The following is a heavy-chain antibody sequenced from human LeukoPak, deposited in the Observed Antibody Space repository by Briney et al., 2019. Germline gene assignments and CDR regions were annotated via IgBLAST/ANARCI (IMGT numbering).Heavy chain of an antibody. CDR1: GGSISSYY. CDR2: IYYSGST. CDR3: ARDGGGEYYFDY. D-gene: IGHD3-16*01. Sequence: SETLSLTCTVSGGSISSYYWSWIRQPPGKGLEWIGYIYYSGSTNYNPSLKSRVTISVDTSKNQFSLKLSSVTAADTAVYHCARDGGGEYYFDYWGRGTLVTVSS. J-gene: IGHJ4*02. V-gene: IGHV4-59*01.